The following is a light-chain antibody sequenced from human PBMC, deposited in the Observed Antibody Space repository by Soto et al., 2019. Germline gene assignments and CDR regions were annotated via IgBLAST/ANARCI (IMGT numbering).Light chain of an antibody. Sequence: IVLTQSPGTLSLSPGERATLSCRASQSVSSTYIAGYQQNPGQAPRLRIYGASSRATGIPDRFSGSGSGTDFTLTISRLEPEDFAVYFCQQYGRSPPFTFGQGTKVEIK. J-gene: IGKJ2*01. CDR3: QQYGRSPPFT. CDR2: GAS. CDR1: QSVSSTY. V-gene: IGKV3-20*01.